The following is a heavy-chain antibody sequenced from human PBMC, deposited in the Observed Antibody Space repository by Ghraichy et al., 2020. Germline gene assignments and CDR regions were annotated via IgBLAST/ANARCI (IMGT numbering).Heavy chain of an antibody. CDR3: VRVSGWGSNWYFDL. CDR1: EFTFRSYW. CDR2: IKEDESEK. J-gene: IGHJ2*01. D-gene: IGHD6-25*01. V-gene: IGHV3-7*03. Sequence: GGSLRLSCEASEFTFRSYWMIWIRQAPGKGLEWVATIKEDESEKYSVDSVKGRFTISRDNAKNSLYLQMNSLRAEDTGLYYCVRVSGWGSNWYFDLWGRGTRVTVS.